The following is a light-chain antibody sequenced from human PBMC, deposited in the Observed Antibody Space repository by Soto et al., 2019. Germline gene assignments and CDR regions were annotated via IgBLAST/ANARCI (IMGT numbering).Light chain of an antibody. CDR3: HQSDSWT. J-gene: IGKJ1*01. CDR1: RTIGTW. V-gene: IGKV1-5*03. Sequence: TRMTQPPSTLSASVRDTVTITCRASRTIGTWLAWYQRKPAKAPKLRIYMAATLKRGVRIRYSFSGCGSELNLTLTIRRLEAEATAVYYWHQSDSWTFGPGTKVDI. CDR2: MAA.